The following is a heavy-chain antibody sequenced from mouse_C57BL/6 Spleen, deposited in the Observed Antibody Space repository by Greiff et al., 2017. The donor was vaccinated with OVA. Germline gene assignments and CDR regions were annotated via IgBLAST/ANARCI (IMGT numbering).Heavy chain of an antibody. Sequence: EVKVVESGGGLVKPGGSLKLSCAASVFTFSSYAMSWVRQTPEKRLAWVATISDGGSYTYYPDNVKGRFTISRDNAKNNLYLQMSHLKSEDTAMYYCARGGTMITTFDVWGTGTTVTVSS. CDR2: ISDGGSYT. CDR3: ARGGTMITTFDV. V-gene: IGHV5-4*03. D-gene: IGHD2-4*01. CDR1: VFTFSSYA. J-gene: IGHJ1*03.